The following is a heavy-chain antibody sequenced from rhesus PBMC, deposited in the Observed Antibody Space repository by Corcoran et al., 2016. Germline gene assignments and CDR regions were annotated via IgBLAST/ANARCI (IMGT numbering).Heavy chain of an antibody. CDR2: ISAGGGTT. Sequence: QLQLQESGPGLVKPSETLSLTCAVSGDSVSTYWWSWIRQPPGKGLEWIGRISAGGGTTSYILSLKSRVTISIDTSKNQFSLKLSSMTAADTAVYYCAKVNGGDWGQGILVTVPS. CDR1: GDSVSTYW. V-gene: IGHV4-173*01. J-gene: IGHJ4*01. CDR3: AKVNGGD. D-gene: IGHD3-34*01.